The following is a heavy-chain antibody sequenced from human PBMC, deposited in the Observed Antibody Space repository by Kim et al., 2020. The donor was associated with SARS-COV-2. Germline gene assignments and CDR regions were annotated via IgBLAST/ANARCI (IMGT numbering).Heavy chain of an antibody. J-gene: IGHJ3*02. Sequence: VKGRLTISRDNSKNTLNLQMNSLRAEDTAVYYCAKHLQYASSSYDAFDIRGQGTLVTVSS. D-gene: IGHD2-8*01. V-gene: IGHV3-23*03. CDR3: AKHLQYASSSYDAFDI.